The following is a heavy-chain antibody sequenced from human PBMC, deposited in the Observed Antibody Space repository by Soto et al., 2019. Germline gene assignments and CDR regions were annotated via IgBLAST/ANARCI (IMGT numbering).Heavy chain of an antibody. CDR1: GGSIGSSSYY. J-gene: IGHJ6*02. V-gene: IGHV4-39*02. Sequence: PSETLSLTCSVSGGSIGSSSYYFGWIRQPPGKGLEWIGSLYYTGTTYYNSSLKSRVTISADKSQNQFSLKLSSVTAADTAVYYCARDGGYCSSTSCYTGLYYYYGMDVWGQGTTVTVSS. CDR2: LYYTGTT. CDR3: ARDGGYCSSTSCYTGLYYYYGMDV. D-gene: IGHD2-2*02.